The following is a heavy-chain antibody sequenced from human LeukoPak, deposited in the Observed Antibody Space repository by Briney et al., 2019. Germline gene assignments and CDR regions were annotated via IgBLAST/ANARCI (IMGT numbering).Heavy chain of an antibody. CDR2: INPNSGGT. V-gene: IGHV1-2*02. CDR3: ARDRTSGWYSRYFDY. CDR1: GYTFTGYY. J-gene: IGHJ4*02. Sequence: ASVKVSCKASGYTFTGYYMHWVRQAPGQGLEWMGWINPNSGGTNYAQKFQGRVTMTRDTSISTAYMELSRLRSDDTAVYYCARDRTSGWYSRYFDYWGQGTLVTVSS. D-gene: IGHD6-19*01.